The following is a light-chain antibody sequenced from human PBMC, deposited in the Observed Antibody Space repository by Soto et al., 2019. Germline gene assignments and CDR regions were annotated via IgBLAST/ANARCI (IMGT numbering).Light chain of an antibody. Sequence: EIVLTQSPGTLSLSPGERATLSCRASQSISSRYLAWYQQKPGQAPRLLIYHASNRATGIPARFSGSGSGTDFTLTTSSLEPEDFAVYYCQQRSNWPPLTFGGGTKVDI. CDR1: QSISSRY. V-gene: IGKV3-11*01. CDR3: QQRSNWPPLT. J-gene: IGKJ4*01. CDR2: HAS.